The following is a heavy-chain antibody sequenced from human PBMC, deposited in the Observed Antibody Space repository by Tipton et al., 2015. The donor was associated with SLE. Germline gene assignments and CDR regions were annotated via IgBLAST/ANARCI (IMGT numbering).Heavy chain of an antibody. CDR2: ISGSGSTP. CDR3: AKYYLSGSFYNFDF. Sequence: GSLRLSCAASGFTFYNYAMSWVRQAPGKGLEWVSSISGSGSTPFYADSVRGRFTISRDNSKNTLYLQLNSLRAEDTALYYCAKYYLSGSFYNFDFWGQGTLVTVSS. CDR1: GFTFYNYA. V-gene: IGHV3-23*01. D-gene: IGHD3-10*01. J-gene: IGHJ4*02.